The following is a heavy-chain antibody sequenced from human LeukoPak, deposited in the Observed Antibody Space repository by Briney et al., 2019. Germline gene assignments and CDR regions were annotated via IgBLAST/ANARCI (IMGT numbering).Heavy chain of an antibody. D-gene: IGHD6-13*01. CDR2: ISANGGST. V-gene: IGHV3-43*02. Sequence: PGGSLRLSCAASGFTFDNYAMHWVRQAPGKGLEWVSLISANGGSTYYADSVKGRFTISRDNSKNSMYLQMSSLRTEDTAFYYCAKDMGSSRDLLKWGQGTLVTVSS. J-gene: IGHJ4*02. CDR3: AKDMGSSRDLLK. CDR1: GFTFDNYA.